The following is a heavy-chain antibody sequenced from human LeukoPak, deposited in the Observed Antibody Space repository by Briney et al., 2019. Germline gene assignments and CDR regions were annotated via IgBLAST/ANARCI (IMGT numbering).Heavy chain of an antibody. CDR3: ARGGGAPPPTYCYYYMFV. CDR2: IIPIFGTA. V-gene: IGHV1-69*13. J-gene: IGHJ6*03. D-gene: IGHD2-15*01. CDR1: GGTFSSYA. Sequence: SVKVSCKASGGTFSSYAISWVRQAPGQGLEWMGGIIPIFGTANCAQKFQGRVTITADESTSTAYMELSSLRSEDTAVYYCARGGGAPPPTYCYYYMFVCGKGTTVTVSS.